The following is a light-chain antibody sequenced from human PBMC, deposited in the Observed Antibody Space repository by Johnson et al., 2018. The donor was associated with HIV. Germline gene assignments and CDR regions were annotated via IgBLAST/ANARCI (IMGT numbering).Light chain of an antibody. J-gene: IGLJ1*01. Sequence: QSVLTQPPSVSAAPGQKVTISCSGSSSNIGNNYVSWYQQLPGRAPKLLIYDNNKRPSGIPDRFSGSKSGTSATLGITALRTGDEADYYCGTWDSSLSAGVFGTGTKVTVL. CDR2: DNN. CDR1: SSNIGNNY. CDR3: GTWDSSLSAGV. V-gene: IGLV1-51*01.